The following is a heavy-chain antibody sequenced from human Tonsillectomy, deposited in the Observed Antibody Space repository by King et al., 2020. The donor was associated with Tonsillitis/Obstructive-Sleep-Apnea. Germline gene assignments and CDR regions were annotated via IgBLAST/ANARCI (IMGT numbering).Heavy chain of an antibody. D-gene: IGHD4-23*01. J-gene: IGHJ4*02. CDR3: ARDDHGGNSNY. Sequence: VQLVESGGGLVQPGGSLRLSCAASGFPFSSYWMSWVRQSPGKGLEWVANIKQDGREKYYVDSVKGRCTISRDNAKNSLYLQMHSLRAEDTAVYYCARDDHGGNSNYWGQGTLVTVSS. CDR1: GFPFSSYW. CDR2: IKQDGREK. V-gene: IGHV3-7*04.